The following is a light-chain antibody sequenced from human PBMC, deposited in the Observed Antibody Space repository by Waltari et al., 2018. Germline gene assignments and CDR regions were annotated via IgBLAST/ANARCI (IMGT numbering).Light chain of an antibody. CDR2: EVS. Sequence: WYAHPPGTAPKRIIVEVSSRPAGVPDRFSGSKSGSTASLTISGLQTEDEGDYYCSSYTPSATLLFGGGTKLTVL. V-gene: IGLV2-18*02. CDR3: SSYTPSATLL. J-gene: IGLJ2*01.